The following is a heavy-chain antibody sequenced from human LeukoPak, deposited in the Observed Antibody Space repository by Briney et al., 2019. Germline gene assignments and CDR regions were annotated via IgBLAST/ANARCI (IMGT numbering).Heavy chain of an antibody. Sequence: GGSLRLSCAASGFTFSSYAMSWVRQAPGKGLEWVSVIYSGGSTYYADSVKGRFTISRDNSKNTLYLQMNSLRAEGTAVYYCARGVDEGAFDIWGQGTMVTVSS. J-gene: IGHJ3*02. CDR2: IYSGGST. V-gene: IGHV3-53*01. CDR3: ARGVDEGAFDI. CDR1: GFTFSSYA.